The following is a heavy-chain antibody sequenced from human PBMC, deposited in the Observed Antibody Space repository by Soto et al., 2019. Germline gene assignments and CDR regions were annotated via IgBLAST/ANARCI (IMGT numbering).Heavy chain of an antibody. V-gene: IGHV4-59*01. CDR3: ASQIAAAGQYNLLDS. CDR1: GGSISSYY. CDR2: IYYSGST. J-gene: IGHJ5*01. D-gene: IGHD6-13*01. Sequence: SETLSLTCTVSGGSISSYYWSWIRQPPGKGLEWIGYIYYSGSTNYNPSLKSRVTISVDTSKNQFSLKLSSVTAADTAVYYCASQIAAAGQYNLLDSSAQGSLVIVSS.